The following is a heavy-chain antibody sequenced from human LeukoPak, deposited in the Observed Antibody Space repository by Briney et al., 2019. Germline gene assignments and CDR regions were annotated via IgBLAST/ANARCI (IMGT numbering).Heavy chain of an antibody. CDR2: IYPGGKT. D-gene: IGHD3-22*01. Sequence: GGSLTLSCAASGFTVDGNYINWVRQAPGKGLEWVSVIYPGGKTFYSNSVKDRFTISRDNSSNTVSLHMSGLSAEDTAVYYCARVKWQMVVVIKSHWSFDLWGRGTLVTVSS. J-gene: IGHJ2*01. CDR3: ARVKWQMVVVIKSHWSFDL. CDR1: GFTVDGNY. V-gene: IGHV3-66*01.